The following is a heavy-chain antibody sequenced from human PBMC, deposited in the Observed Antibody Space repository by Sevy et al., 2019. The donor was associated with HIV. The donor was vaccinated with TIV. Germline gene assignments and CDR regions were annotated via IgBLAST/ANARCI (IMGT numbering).Heavy chain of an antibody. CDR3: ATLMVFSLWDF. CDR2: IKQDGSER. J-gene: IGHJ4*02. CDR1: GFTFSSXX. V-gene: IGHV3-7*01. D-gene: IGHD2-8*01. Sequence: GGSLRLSCVASGFTFSSXXXXXXXXXPGKGXEGVASIKQDGSERYYVDSVKGRFTISRDNAHNSLYLQMNSLTAEDTAVYYCATLMVFSLWDFWGQGTLVTVSS.